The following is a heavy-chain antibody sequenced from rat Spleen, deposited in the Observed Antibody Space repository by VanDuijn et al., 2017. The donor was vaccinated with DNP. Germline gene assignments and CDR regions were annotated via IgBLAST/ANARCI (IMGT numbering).Heavy chain of an antibody. D-gene: IGHD1-4*01. CDR2: ISYDGSST. J-gene: IGHJ2*01. Sequence: EVQLVEAGGGLVQPGRSLKLSCAASGFTFSDYNMAWVRQAPKKGLEWVGTISYDGSSTSYRDSVKGRFTISRDNAKSTLYLQMNSLRSEDMATYYCARHVLPLRVWDYWGQGVMVTVSS. V-gene: IGHV5-7*01. CDR3: ARHVLPLRVWDY. CDR1: GFTFSDYN.